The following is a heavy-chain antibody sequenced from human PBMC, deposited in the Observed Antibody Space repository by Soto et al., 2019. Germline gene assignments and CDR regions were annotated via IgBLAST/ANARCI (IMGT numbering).Heavy chain of an antibody. CDR1: GYTFTSYG. D-gene: IGHD6-6*01. CDR3: ARVDSSSSNYYYYYGMDV. CDR2: ISAYNGNT. V-gene: IGHV1-18*04. Sequence: ASGKVSCKASGYTFTSYGISWVRQAPGQGLEWMGWISAYNGNTNYAQKLQGRVTMTTDTSTSTAYMELRSLRSDDTAVYYCARVDSSSSNYYYYYGMDVWGQGTTVTVSS. J-gene: IGHJ6*02.